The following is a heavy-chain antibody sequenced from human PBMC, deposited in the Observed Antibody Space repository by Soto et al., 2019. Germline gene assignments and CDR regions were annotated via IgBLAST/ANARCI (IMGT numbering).Heavy chain of an antibody. CDR3: ARQPAAPRYNWFDP. CDR1: GGSISSYY. J-gene: IGHJ5*02. CDR2: IYYSGST. V-gene: IGHV4-59*08. D-gene: IGHD6-13*01. Sequence: PETLSLTCTVSGGSISSYYWSWIRQPPGKGLEWIGYIYYSGSTNYNPSLKSRVTISVDTSKNQFSLELSSVTAADTAVYYCARQPAAPRYNWFDPWGQGTLVTVSS.